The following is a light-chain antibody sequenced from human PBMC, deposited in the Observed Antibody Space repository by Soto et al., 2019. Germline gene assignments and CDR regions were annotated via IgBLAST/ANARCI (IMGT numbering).Light chain of an antibody. J-gene: IGKJ1*01. CDR1: QSISDT. V-gene: IGKV3-15*01. CDR3: QQCGSSPWT. CDR2: GAS. Sequence: EIVMTQSPATLSVSPGGRATLSCRASQSISDTLAWYQQKPGQAPRLLIHGASTRAPGFPARFSGSGSGTDFTLTISSLQSEDFAVYYCQQCGSSPWTFGQGTKVDIK.